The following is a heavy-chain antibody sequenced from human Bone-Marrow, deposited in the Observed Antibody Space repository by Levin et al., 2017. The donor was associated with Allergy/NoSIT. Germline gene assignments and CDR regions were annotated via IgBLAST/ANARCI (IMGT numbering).Heavy chain of an antibody. D-gene: IGHD1-7*01. CDR1: GFTVINNY. J-gene: IGHJ4*02. CDR3: ARSFNWNYA. V-gene: IGHV3-66*01. Sequence: GGSLRLSCVASGFTVINNYMTWVRQAPGKGLEWVSLIYSGGGTYYADSVRGRFTISRDSSKNTLYLQMHSLRAEDTAVYYCARSFNWNYAGGQGTLVTVSS. CDR2: IYSGGGT.